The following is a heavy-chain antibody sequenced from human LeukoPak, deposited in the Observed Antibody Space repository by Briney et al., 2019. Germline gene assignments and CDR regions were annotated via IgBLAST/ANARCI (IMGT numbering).Heavy chain of an antibody. J-gene: IGHJ4*02. CDR1: GGSISSYY. Sequence: SETLSLTCTVSGGSISSYYWSWIRQPPGKGLEWIGYIYYSGSTNYNPSLKSRVTISVDTSKNQFSLKLSSVTAADTAVDYCARIDYSNFDYWGQGTLVTVSS. V-gene: IGHV4-59*01. CDR2: IYYSGST. CDR3: ARIDYSNFDY. D-gene: IGHD4-11*01.